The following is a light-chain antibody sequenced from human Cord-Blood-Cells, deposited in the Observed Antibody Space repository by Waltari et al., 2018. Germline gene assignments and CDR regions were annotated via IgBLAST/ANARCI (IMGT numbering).Light chain of an antibody. CDR2: WAS. CDR3: QQYYSTPF. V-gene: IGKV4-1*01. Sequence: DIVMTQSPDSLAVSLGERATINCKSSQSVLYSSNNKNYLAWYQQKPGQPPKLLIYWASTRECVVPDLCSGSGSGTDFTLTISSLQAEDVAVYYCQQYYSTPFFGGGTKVEIK. J-gene: IGKJ4*01. CDR1: QSVLYSSNNKNY.